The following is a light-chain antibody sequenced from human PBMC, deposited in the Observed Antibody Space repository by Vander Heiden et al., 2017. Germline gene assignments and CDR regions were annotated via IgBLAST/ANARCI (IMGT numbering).Light chain of an antibody. V-gene: IGKV3-15*01. J-gene: IGKJ1*01. Sequence: EIVMTQSPATLSVSTGERATLSCRASQSVSSNLAWYQQKPGQPPRLLIYGASTRTTSIPARFSGSGSGTEFTLTLSSLQSEDFAVYYCQQYNNWPPWTFGQGTKVEIK. CDR2: GAS. CDR1: QSVSSN. CDR3: QQYNNWPPWT.